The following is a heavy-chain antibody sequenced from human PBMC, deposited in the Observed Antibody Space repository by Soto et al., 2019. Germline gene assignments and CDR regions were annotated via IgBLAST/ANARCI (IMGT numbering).Heavy chain of an antibody. D-gene: IGHD3-22*01. CDR2: INPNTGDT. Sequence: VASVKVSCKASGYTFTDYYMHWVRQAPGQGLEWMGRINPNTGDTNYAQKFQGRVTMTRDKSISTAYMEVSRLRSDDTAVYYCARDWYYYDSSGYSKPVYYYYYGMDVWGQGTTVTVSS. J-gene: IGHJ6*02. CDR1: GYTFTDYY. CDR3: ARDWYYYDSSGYSKPVYYYYYGMDV. V-gene: IGHV1-2*06.